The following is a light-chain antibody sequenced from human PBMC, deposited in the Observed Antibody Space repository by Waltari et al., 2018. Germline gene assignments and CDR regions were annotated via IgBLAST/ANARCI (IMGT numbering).Light chain of an antibody. CDR3: QQRGHWPLT. CDR2: DAS. CDR1: QSFNNY. Sequence: EVVLTQSPATLSLSPGDRATLSCRASQSFNNYLAWYQQRSGQPPRRLIYDASTRATGIPARFSGSGSGTDFTLTISSLDPEDFAVYYCQQRGHWPLTFGQGTKVEIK. V-gene: IGKV3-11*01. J-gene: IGKJ1*01.